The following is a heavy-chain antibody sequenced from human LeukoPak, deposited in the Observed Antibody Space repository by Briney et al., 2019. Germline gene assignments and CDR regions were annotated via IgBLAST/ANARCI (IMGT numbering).Heavy chain of an antibody. CDR3: AREENSSGWYGSSYYFDY. Sequence: GGSLRLSCAASGFTFSSYDMNWVRQAPGKGLEWVSYISSSGSTIYYADSVKGRFTISRDNAKNSLYLQMNSLRAEDTAVYYCAREENSSGWYGSSYYFDYWGQGTLVTVSS. V-gene: IGHV3-48*03. D-gene: IGHD6-19*01. CDR1: GFTFSSYD. CDR2: ISSSGSTI. J-gene: IGHJ4*02.